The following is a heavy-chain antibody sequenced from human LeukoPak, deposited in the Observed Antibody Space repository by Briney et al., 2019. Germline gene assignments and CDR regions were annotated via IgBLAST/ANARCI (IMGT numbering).Heavy chain of an antibody. Sequence: GGSLRLSCAASGFTFSSYAMSWVRQAPGKGLEWVSAISGSGGSTYYADSVKGRFTISRDNSKNTLYLQMNSLRAENTAVYYCAKAASKIVVVPAAHFDYWGQGTLVTVSS. D-gene: IGHD2-2*01. J-gene: IGHJ4*02. V-gene: IGHV3-23*01. CDR2: ISGSGGST. CDR3: AKAASKIVVVPAAHFDY. CDR1: GFTFSSYA.